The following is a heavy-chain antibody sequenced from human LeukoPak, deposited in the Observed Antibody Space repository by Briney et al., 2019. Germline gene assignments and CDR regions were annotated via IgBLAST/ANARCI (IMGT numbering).Heavy chain of an antibody. J-gene: IGHJ5*02. V-gene: IGHV3-30*18. Sequence: GGSLRLSCAASGFTFSSYGTHWVRQAPGKGLEWVAVISYEGSNKYYADSVKGRFTISRDNSKNTLYLQMNSLRAEDTAVYYCAKDRGPYGSGAGGFDPWGQGTLVTVSS. CDR2: ISYEGSNK. D-gene: IGHD3-10*01. CDR1: GFTFSSYG. CDR3: AKDRGPYGSGAGGFDP.